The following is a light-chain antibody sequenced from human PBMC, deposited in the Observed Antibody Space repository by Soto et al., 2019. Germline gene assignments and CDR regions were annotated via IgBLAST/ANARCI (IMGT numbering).Light chain of an antibody. CDR2: GAS. Sequence: EIMMTQSPATLSVSLGERATLFCRASQNVRSNLAWYQQKPGQAPRLLIHGASSRATGIPDRFSGSGFGTEFTLTINSLRSEDFAVYYCQQYNNWPPVFTFGPGTKVEI. V-gene: IGKV3D-15*01. CDR3: QQYNNWPPVFT. CDR1: QNVRSN. J-gene: IGKJ3*01.